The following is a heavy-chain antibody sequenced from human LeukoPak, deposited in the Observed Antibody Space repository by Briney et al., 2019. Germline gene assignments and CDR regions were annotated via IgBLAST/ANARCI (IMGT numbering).Heavy chain of an antibody. CDR2: ISNDGTKE. V-gene: IGHV3-30*03. D-gene: IGHD3-10*01. Sequence: GGSLRLSCAASGFSLTTYLIHWVRQAPGKGLEWVTLISNDGTKEYYADSVRGRFIVSRDNSKGTLYLQMNSLRPEDTAVYYCVRDRGTIPGVINYYFDYWGQGTLVTVSS. J-gene: IGHJ4*02. CDR3: VRDRGTIPGVINYYFDY. CDR1: GFSLTTYL.